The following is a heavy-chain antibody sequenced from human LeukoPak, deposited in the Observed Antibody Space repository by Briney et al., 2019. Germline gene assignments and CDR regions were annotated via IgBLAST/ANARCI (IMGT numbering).Heavy chain of an antibody. V-gene: IGHV4-34*01. CDR1: GGSFSGYY. CDR3: ARTDPTYYYDSSGYTPYRY. D-gene: IGHD3-22*01. Sequence: KPSETESLTCAVYGGSFSGYYWSWVRQPPGKGLEWIGEINHSGSTNYNPSLKSRVTISVDTSKNQFSLKLSSVTAADTAVYYCARTDPTYYYDSSGYTPYRYWGQGTLVTVSS. J-gene: IGHJ4*02. CDR2: INHSGST.